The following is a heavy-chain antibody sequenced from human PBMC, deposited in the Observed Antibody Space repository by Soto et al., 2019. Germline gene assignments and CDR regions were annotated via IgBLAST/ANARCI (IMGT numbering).Heavy chain of an antibody. CDR2: IIPILGIA. CDR3: ARGPYYYGSGSYYKFPVFDY. CDR1: GGTFSSYT. J-gene: IGHJ4*02. D-gene: IGHD3-10*01. V-gene: IGHV1-69*02. Sequence: QVQLVQSGAEVKKPGSSVKVSCKASGGTFSSYTISWVRQAPGQGLEWMGRIIPILGIANYAQKFQGRVTITADKSTSTADMELRSLRSEDTAVYYCARGPYYYGSGSYYKFPVFDYWGQGTLVTVSS.